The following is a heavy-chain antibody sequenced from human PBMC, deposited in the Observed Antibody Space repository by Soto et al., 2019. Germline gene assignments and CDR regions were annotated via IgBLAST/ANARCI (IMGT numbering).Heavy chain of an antibody. Sequence: PGGSLRLSCAASVFTFSSYGMHWVRQAPNKGLEWVAVISYDGSNKYYADSEKGRITISRDNSKNTLYLQMNSLRAEDTAVYYCAKEKSGSYYPWYSDYWGQGTLVTVSS. J-gene: IGHJ4*02. D-gene: IGHD1-26*01. CDR1: VFTFSSYG. CDR3: AKEKSGSYYPWYSDY. CDR2: ISYDGSNK. V-gene: IGHV3-30*18.